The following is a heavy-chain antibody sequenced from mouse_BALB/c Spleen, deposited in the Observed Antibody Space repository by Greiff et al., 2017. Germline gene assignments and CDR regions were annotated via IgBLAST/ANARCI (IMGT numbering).Heavy chain of an antibody. CDR2: IYPGNVNT. CDR1: GYTFTSYY. J-gene: IGHJ1*01. Sequence: QVQLQQSGPELVKPGASVRISCKASGYTFTSYYIHWVKQRPGQGLEWIGWIYPGNVNTKYNEKFKGKATLTADKSSSTAYMQLSSLTSEDSAVYFCARQDGNYVYFDVWGAGTTVTVSS. D-gene: IGHD2-1*01. V-gene: IGHV1S56*01. CDR3: ARQDGNYVYFDV.